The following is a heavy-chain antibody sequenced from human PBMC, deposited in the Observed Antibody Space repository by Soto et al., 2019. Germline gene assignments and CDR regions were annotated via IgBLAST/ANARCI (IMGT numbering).Heavy chain of an antibody. CDR2: IYYSGNT. J-gene: IGHJ6*02. Sequence: SETLSLTCIVSGVSVSSDIYYWSWIRHHPGKGLEWIGYIYYSGNTYYNPSLGGRVTISLDTSKNHFSLRLRSVTPADTAVYYCARYPVVVVPAANYGLDVWGQGTTVTVSS. V-gene: IGHV4-31*03. CDR1: GVSVSSDIYY. CDR3: ARYPVVVVPAANYGLDV. D-gene: IGHD2-2*01.